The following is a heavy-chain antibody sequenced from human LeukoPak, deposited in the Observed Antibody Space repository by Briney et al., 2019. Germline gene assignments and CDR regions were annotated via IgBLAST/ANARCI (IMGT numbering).Heavy chain of an antibody. Sequence: GGSLRLSCSASGFTFSSYAMHWVRQAPGKGLEYVSAISSNGGSTYYADSVKGRFTISRDNSRNTLYLQMSSLRAEDTAVYYCVTDRRGILVRGTTFDYRGQGTLVTVSS. D-gene: IGHD3-10*01. CDR2: ISSNGGST. V-gene: IGHV3-64D*06. CDR3: VTDRRGILVRGTTFDY. J-gene: IGHJ4*02. CDR1: GFTFSSYA.